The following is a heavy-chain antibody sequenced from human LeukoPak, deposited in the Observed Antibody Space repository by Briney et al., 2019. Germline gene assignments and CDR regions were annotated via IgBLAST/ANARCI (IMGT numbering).Heavy chain of an antibody. CDR2: ISTTGTII. CDR1: GFTFCSYE. Sequence: PGGSLRLSCAASGFTFCSYEMGWVRQAPGKGLEWISYISTTGTIIYYADSVKGRFTISRDNAENSLYLQMNSLRAEDTAVYYCARDYSVMDIVASYFFDYWGQGTLVTVSS. J-gene: IGHJ4*02. D-gene: IGHD5-12*01. V-gene: IGHV3-48*03. CDR3: ARDYSVMDIVASYFFDY.